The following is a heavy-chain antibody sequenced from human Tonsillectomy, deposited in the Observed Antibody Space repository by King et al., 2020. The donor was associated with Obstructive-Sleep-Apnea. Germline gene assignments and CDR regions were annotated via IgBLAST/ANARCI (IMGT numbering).Heavy chain of an antibody. CDR1: GFTFSSYA. Sequence: VQLVESGGGLMQPGGSLRLSCAASGFTFSSYAMHWVRQAPGKGPEYVSGISSNGGSTHSANSVKGRFTISRDNSKNTLYLQMGSLSAEDMAVYYCTRGYSTDYYGYFDSWDQGTLVTVSS. J-gene: IGHJ4*02. V-gene: IGHV3-64*01. CDR3: TRGYSTDYYGYFDS. D-gene: IGHD3-22*01. CDR2: ISSNGGST.